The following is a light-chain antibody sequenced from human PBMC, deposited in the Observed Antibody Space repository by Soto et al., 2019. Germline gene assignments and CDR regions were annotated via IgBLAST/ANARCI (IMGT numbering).Light chain of an antibody. CDR3: VLLYGGSWV. CDR2: KTT. CDR1: TGAVTSGYY. Sequence: QTVVTQEPSLTVSPGGTVTLTCGLTTGAVTSGYYPNWFQRKPGQTLRTLIYKTTNKHSGTPARFSGSLLGGKAALTLSGVQPEDEADYYCVLLYGGSWVFGGGTKVTVL. J-gene: IGLJ3*02. V-gene: IGLV7-43*01.